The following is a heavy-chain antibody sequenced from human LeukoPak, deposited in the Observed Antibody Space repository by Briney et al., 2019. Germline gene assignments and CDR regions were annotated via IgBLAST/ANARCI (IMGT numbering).Heavy chain of an antibody. CDR1: GYSISSGYY. J-gene: IGHJ5*02. V-gene: IGHV4-38-2*02. D-gene: IGHD3-10*01. CDR2: IYHSGST. CDR3: ARTYYGDNWFDP. Sequence: SETLSLTCTVSGYSISSGYYWGWIRQPPGKGLEWIGSIYHSGSTYYNPSLKSRVTISVDTSKNQFSLQLSPVTATDTAMYYCARTYYGDNWFDPWGQGTLVTVSS.